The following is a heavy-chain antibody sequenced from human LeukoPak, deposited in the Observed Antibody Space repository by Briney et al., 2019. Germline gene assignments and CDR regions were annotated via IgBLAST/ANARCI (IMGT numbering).Heavy chain of an antibody. V-gene: IGHV1-69*04. J-gene: IGHJ6*02. CDR1: GGTFSSYA. Sequence: GASVKVSCKASGGTFSSYAISWVRQATGQGLEWMGRIIPILGIANYAQKFQGRVTITTDKSTSTAYMELSSLRSEDTAVYYCARVFRTPPKYGMDVWGQGTTVTVSS. CDR2: IIPILGIA. D-gene: IGHD1-14*01. CDR3: ARVFRTPPKYGMDV.